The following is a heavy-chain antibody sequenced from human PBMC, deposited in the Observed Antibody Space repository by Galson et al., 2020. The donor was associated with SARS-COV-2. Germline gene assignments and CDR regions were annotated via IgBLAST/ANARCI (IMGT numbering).Heavy chain of an antibody. Sequence: GESLKISCAASGFTFSDYSINWVRQAPGKGLEWVSSISFSSSYIYYADSVKGRFTISRDNAKNSLYLQMNSLRAEDTAVYYCARGALTVLNVNWGQGTLVTVSS. CDR3: ARGALTVLNVN. CDR2: ISFSSSYI. V-gene: IGHV3-21*01. CDR1: GFTFSDYS. D-gene: IGHD3-16*01. J-gene: IGHJ4*02.